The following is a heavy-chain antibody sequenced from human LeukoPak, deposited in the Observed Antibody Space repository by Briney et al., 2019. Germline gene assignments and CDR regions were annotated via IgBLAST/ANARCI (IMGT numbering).Heavy chain of an antibody. Sequence: GGSLRLSCAASGITVSSNYMSWVRQAPGKGPEWVLVIYSGGSTEYADSVKGRFTISRDNSKNTVYLEMNSLRAEDTAVYYCAGGDSGSWNYKRGFDHWGQGTLVTVSS. CDR2: IYSGGST. D-gene: IGHD1-26*01. CDR3: AGGDSGSWNYKRGFDH. CDR1: GITVSSNY. J-gene: IGHJ5*02. V-gene: IGHV3-53*01.